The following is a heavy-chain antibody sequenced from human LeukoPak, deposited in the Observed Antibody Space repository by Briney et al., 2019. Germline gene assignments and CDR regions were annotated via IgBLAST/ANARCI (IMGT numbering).Heavy chain of an antibody. Sequence: PGGSLRLSCAASGFTFSDHYMDWVRQAPGKGLEWVAVISYDGSNKYYADSVKGRFTISRDNSKNTLYLQMNSLRAEDTAVYYCAKDLGYCSGGSCYGYFDLWGRGTLVTVSS. CDR3: AKDLGYCSGGSCYGYFDL. CDR1: GFTFSDHY. CDR2: ISYDGSNK. V-gene: IGHV3-30*18. J-gene: IGHJ2*01. D-gene: IGHD2-15*01.